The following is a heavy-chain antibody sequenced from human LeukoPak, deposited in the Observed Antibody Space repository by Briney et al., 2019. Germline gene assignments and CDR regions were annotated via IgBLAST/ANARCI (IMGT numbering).Heavy chain of an antibody. V-gene: IGHV1-24*01. CDR3: ATDKMVRGVLPFDY. Sequence: ASVKVSCKVSGYTLTELSMHWVRQAPGKGLEWMGGFDPEDGETIYAQKFQGRVTMTEDTSTDTAYMELSSLRSEDTAVYYCATDKMVRGVLPFDYWGQGTLVTVSS. D-gene: IGHD3-10*01. J-gene: IGHJ4*02. CDR1: GYTLTELS. CDR2: FDPEDGET.